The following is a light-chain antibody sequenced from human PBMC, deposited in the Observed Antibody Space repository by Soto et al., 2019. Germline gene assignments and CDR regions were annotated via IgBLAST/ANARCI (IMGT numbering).Light chain of an antibody. V-gene: IGKV3-11*01. CDR1: ETVSSY. Sequence: DIVLTQSPVTLSLSPGDRATLSCRASETVSSYLLWYQQKPGQDPRLVIYDASKRATGIPARFSGSGSETDFTLTIRSLEPEDVGVYYCLHRMNWPLTFGQGTRLEIK. CDR3: LHRMNWPLT. CDR2: DAS. J-gene: IGKJ5*01.